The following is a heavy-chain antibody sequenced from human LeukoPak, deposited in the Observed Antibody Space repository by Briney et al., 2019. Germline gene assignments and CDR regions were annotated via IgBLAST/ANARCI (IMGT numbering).Heavy chain of an antibody. J-gene: IGHJ5*02. Sequence: GASVKVSCKASGGTFSSYAISWVRQAPGQGLEWMEGIIPIFGTANYAQKFQGRVTITTDESTSTAYMELSSLRSEDTAVYYCARDLDRDEPQDRWFDPWGQGTLVTVSS. CDR1: GGTFSSYA. D-gene: IGHD3/OR15-3a*01. V-gene: IGHV1-69*05. CDR2: IIPIFGTA. CDR3: ARDLDRDEPQDRWFDP.